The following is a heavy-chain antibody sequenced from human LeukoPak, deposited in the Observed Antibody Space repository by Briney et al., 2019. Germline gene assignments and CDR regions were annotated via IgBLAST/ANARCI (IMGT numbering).Heavy chain of an antibody. J-gene: IGHJ4*02. V-gene: IGHV3-74*01. CDR1: GFTFSSYW. Sequence: GGSLRLSCAASGFTFSSYWMHWVRQAPGKGLVWVSRINSDGSSTSYADSVKGRFTISRDNAKNTLYLQMNSLRAEDTAVYYCARGPIEYYYDSSGYTDYWGQGTLVTVSS. D-gene: IGHD3-22*01. CDR3: ARGPIEYYYDSSGYTDY. CDR2: INSDGSST.